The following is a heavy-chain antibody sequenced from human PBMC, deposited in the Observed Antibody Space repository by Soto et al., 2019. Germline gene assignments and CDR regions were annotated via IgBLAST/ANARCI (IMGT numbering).Heavy chain of an antibody. CDR2: IYYSGST. CDR1: GGSISSYY. D-gene: IGHD5-18*01. CDR3: ASGFSYGYVDY. J-gene: IGHJ4*02. Sequence: SETLSLTCSFSGGSISSYYWSWIRQPPGKGLEWIGCIYYSGSTNYNPSLKSRVTISVDTSKNQFSLKLNSVTAADTAVYYCASGFSYGYVDYWGQGTLVTVSS. V-gene: IGHV4-59*01.